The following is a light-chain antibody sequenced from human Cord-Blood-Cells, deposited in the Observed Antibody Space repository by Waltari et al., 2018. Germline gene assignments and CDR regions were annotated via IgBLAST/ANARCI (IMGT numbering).Light chain of an antibody. CDR1: CSNIGSNY. J-gene: IGLJ2*01. V-gene: IGLV1-47*01. CDR3: AAWDDSLSGPV. CDR2: RNN. Sequence: QSVLTQPPSASGTPGQRVTISCSGSCSNIGSNYVYWYQQLPGTAPKLLIDRNNQRPSGVPDRFSGSKSGTSASLAISGLRSEDEADYYCAAWDDSLSGPVFGGGTKLTVL.